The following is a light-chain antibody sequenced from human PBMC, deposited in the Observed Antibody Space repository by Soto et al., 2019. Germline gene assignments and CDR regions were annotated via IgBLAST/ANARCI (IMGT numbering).Light chain of an antibody. J-gene: IGKJ2*01. CDR1: QSISSY. CDR3: QQCYSTPRT. V-gene: IGKV1-39*01. Sequence: DIQMTQSPSSLSASVGDRVTITCRAIQSISSYLNWYQQKPGKAPKLLIYAASSLQSGVPSRFSGSGSGTDFTLTISSLQPEDFATYYCQQCYSTPRTFGQGTKLEIK. CDR2: AAS.